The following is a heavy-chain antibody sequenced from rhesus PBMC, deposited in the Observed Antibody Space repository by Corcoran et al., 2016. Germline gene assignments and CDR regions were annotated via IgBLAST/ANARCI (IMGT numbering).Heavy chain of an antibody. CDR2: VSGGSGSS. D-gene: IGHD3-34*01. J-gene: IGHJ5-1*01. Sequence: QLQQQESGPGLVRPWETLSLTCAVAGGSISSSWWIWIRQPPGKGLEWIGRVSGGSGSSSYSPTLRSRPTISTDTSRTHSSLRLIFVTAADTALYYCANGGPDKDRFDVWGPGVLVTVSS. V-gene: IGHV4-147*01. CDR3: ANGGPDKDRFDV. CDR1: GGSISSSW.